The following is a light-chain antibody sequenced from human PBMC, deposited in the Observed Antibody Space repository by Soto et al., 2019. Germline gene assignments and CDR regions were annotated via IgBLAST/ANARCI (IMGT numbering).Light chain of an antibody. Sequence: QPVLTQSSSASASLGYSVKLTCTLSSGHISYIIALHQQQPGKAPPYLMNLEDTGNDHKGIGVPDRFSGSSSGADLYLTVCNLQFEDESDYYCETWDRNTVVFGGGTKLTVL. CDR3: ETWDRNTVV. CDR1: SGHISYI. J-gene: IGLJ2*01. CDR2: LEDTGND. V-gene: IGLV4-60*02.